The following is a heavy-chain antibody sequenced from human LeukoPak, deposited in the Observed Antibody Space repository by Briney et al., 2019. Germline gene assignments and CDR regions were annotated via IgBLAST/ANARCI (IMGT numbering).Heavy chain of an antibody. D-gene: IGHD2-15*01. CDR1: GFTFSSYS. V-gene: IGHV3-48*01. CDR2: ISSSSSTI. Sequence: QPGGSLRLSCAASGFTFSSYSMNWVRQAPGKGLEWVSYISSSSSTIYYADSVKGRFTISRDNAKNSLYLQMNSLRAEDTAVYYCARATEDIVVVTNAARYGYIFAYWGQGTLVTVSS. J-gene: IGHJ4*02. CDR3: ARATEDIVVVTNAARYGYIFAY.